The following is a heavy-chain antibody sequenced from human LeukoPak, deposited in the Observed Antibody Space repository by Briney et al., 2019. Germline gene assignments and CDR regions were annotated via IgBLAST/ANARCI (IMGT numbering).Heavy chain of an antibody. D-gene: IGHD3-10*01. V-gene: IGHV3-30*02. CDR2: IRYDGSNK. CDR1: GFTFSSDG. Sequence: GGSLRLSCAAAGFTFSSDGMDWVRQAPGKGLEWVAFIRYDGSNKYYADSVKGRFTISRDNSKNTLYLQMNSLRAEDTAVYYCAKDRGSYYYSSGSDQLDYWGQGTLVTVSS. J-gene: IGHJ4*02. CDR3: AKDRGSYYYSSGSDQLDY.